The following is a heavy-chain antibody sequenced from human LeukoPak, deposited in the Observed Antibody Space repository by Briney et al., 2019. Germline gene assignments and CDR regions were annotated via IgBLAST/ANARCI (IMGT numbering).Heavy chain of an antibody. Sequence: GGSLRLSCAASEFTVSGNYMSWVRQAPGKGLEWVSVIYSGGSTYYTDSVKGRFTISRDNSKNTLYLQMNSLRAEDTAVYYCARVYSSSWYVYFDYWGQGTLVTVSS. J-gene: IGHJ4*02. CDR3: ARVYSSSWYVYFDY. D-gene: IGHD6-13*01. CDR2: IYSGGST. CDR1: EFTVSGNY. V-gene: IGHV3-66*02.